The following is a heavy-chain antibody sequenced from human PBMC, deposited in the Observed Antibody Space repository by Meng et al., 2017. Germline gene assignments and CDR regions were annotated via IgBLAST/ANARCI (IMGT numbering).Heavy chain of an antibody. CDR2: MSFDGAQI. Sequence: LVGSWGGVVQSVGSLILYCAASGFNFNTYAMHGVRQAPGKGLEWVSLMSFDGAQIYNSDSVRGRFTISRDNSKTTLYLQMNSLRGEDTAVYYCARDKPPNDVWGRGTLVTVSS. V-gene: IGHV3-30*01. J-gene: IGHJ2*01. CDR1: GFNFNTYA. CDR3: ARDKPPNDV.